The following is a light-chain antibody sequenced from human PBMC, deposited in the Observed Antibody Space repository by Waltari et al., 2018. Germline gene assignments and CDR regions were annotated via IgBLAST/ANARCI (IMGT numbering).Light chain of an antibody. CDR3: NSRDSSGNHWV. CDR1: SLRSYY. Sequence: SSELTQDPAVSVALGQTVRITCQGDSLRSYYASWYQQKPGQAPVLVIYGKNNRPSGITDRLSGSSSGNTASLTITGAQAEDEADYYCNSRDSSGNHWVFGGGTKLTVL. J-gene: IGLJ3*02. V-gene: IGLV3-19*01. CDR2: GKN.